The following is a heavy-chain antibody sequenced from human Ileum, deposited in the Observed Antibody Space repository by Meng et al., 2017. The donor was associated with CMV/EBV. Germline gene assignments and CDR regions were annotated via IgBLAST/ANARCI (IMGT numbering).Heavy chain of an antibody. CDR1: GYTFTSNN. V-gene: IGHV7-4-1*02. J-gene: IGHJ4*02. CDR2: IDNYTGNP. D-gene: IGHD6-25*01. CDR3: ARDGLNERYFDY. Sequence: QVQLVQSGSEMKKPGASVKVSCKAYGYTFTSNNLIWVRQAPGQGPEWMGWIDNYTGNPTYARDFTGRFVFSLDTSVSTAYLQISSLKAEDTAVYYCARDGLNERYFDYWGQGTLVTVSS.